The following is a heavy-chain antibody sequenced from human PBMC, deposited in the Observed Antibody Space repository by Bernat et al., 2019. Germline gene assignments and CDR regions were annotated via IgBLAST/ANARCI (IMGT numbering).Heavy chain of an antibody. D-gene: IGHD3-9*01. J-gene: IGHJ4*02. Sequence: QVQLVESGRGVVQPGRSLRLSCAASGFTFSSYGMHWVRQAPGKGLEWVAVISYDGSNKYYADSVKGRFTISRDNSKNTLYLQMNSLRAEDTAVYYCAKDALRYFDWLLHYFDYWGQGTLVTVSS. V-gene: IGHV3-30*18. CDR2: ISYDGSNK. CDR1: GFTFSSYG. CDR3: AKDALRYFDWLLHYFDY.